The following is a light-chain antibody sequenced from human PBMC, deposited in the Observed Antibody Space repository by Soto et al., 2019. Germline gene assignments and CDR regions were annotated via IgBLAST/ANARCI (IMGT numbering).Light chain of an antibody. Sequence: ERVMTQSPATLSVSPGERATLSCMASQSVGSNLAWYQQKPGQAPRLLIFGASSRATGVPARFSGSGSGTEFTLTINSLQSEDFAVYFCQQYDNLPLTFGPGTKVDIK. V-gene: IGKV3-15*01. CDR2: GAS. CDR1: QSVGSN. J-gene: IGKJ3*01. CDR3: QQYDNLPLT.